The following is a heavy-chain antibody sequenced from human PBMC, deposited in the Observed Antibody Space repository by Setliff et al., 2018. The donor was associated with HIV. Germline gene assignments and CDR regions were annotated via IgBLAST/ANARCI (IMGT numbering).Heavy chain of an antibody. J-gene: IGHJ4*02. CDR1: GYTFTSYA. CDR2: INAGNGNT. D-gene: IGHD6-13*01. Sequence: ASVKVSCKASGYTFTSYAMHWVRQAPGQRLEWMGWINAGNGNTKCSQKFQGRVTITRDTSASTAYMDLSSLRSEDTAVYYCARVPYSRGYWGQGTLVTVSS. V-gene: IGHV1-3*01. CDR3: ARVPYSRGY.